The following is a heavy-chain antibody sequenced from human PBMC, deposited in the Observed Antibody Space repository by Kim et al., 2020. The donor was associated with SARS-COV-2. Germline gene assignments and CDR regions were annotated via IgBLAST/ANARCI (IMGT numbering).Heavy chain of an antibody. Sequence: QGFTGRFVFSLDTSVSTAYLQISSLKAEDTAVYYCARGDSSSSPPYYFDYWGQGTLVTVSS. D-gene: IGHD6-6*01. J-gene: IGHJ4*02. V-gene: IGHV7-4-1*02. CDR3: ARGDSSSSPPYYFDY.